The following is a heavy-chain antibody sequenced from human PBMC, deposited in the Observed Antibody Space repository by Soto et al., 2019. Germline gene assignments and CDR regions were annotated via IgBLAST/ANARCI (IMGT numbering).Heavy chain of an antibody. CDR3: ARDNNDFWSLYPLAFDY. J-gene: IGHJ4*02. CDR2: VSTSGNV. CDR1: GGSLTKYY. D-gene: IGHD3-3*01. Sequence: SETLSLTCTVSGGSLTKYYWSWIRQPAGKGLEWIGRVSTSGNVVSKASLRSRLTMSVDTSKNQFSLRLTSVTAADTAVYYCARDNNDFWSLYPLAFDYCGQGALVTVSS. V-gene: IGHV4-4*07.